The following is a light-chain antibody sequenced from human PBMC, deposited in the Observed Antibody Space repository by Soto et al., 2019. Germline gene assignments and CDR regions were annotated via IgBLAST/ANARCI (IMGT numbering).Light chain of an antibody. V-gene: IGKV1-39*01. CDR2: AAS. J-gene: IGKJ2*01. CDR1: QSISIY. Sequence: DIQMTQSPSSLSVSVGDRVTITCRASQSISIYLNWYQQKPGKAPKLLIYAASSLQSGVPSRFSGSGSRTDFTLTISSLQPEDFATYYCQQSFSVPLYTFGQGTKLEIK. CDR3: QQSFSVPLYT.